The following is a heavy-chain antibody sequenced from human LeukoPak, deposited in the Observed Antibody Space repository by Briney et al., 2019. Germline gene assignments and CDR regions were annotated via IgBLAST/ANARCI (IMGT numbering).Heavy chain of an antibody. J-gene: IGHJ4*02. Sequence: PGGSLRLSCAASGFTFSTYSMNWVRQAPGEGLEWISYISSSGSTIYYADSVKGRFTISRDNAKNSLYLQMNSMRAEDTAVYYCARDLWAVTIDYWGRGTLVTVSS. CDR2: ISSSGSTI. D-gene: IGHD3-10*01. V-gene: IGHV3-48*04. CDR3: ARDLWAVTIDY. CDR1: GFTFSTYS.